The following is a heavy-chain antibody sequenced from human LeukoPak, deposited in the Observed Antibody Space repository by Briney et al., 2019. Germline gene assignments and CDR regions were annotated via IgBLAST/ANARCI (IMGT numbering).Heavy chain of an antibody. V-gene: IGHV1-69*13. J-gene: IGHJ5*02. CDR3: ARGGSYYYDSSGYYDT. CDR1: GYTFTSYG. Sequence: SVKVSCKASGYTFTSYGISWVRQAPGQGLEWMGGIIPIFGTANYAQKFQGRVTITADESTSTAYMELSSLRSEDTAVYYCARGGSYYYDSSGYYDTWGQGTLVTVSS. D-gene: IGHD3-22*01. CDR2: IIPIFGTA.